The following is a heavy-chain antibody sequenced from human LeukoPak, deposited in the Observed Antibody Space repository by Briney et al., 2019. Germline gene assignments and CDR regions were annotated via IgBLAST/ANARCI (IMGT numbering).Heavy chain of an antibody. CDR1: EFXFSSHW. CDR2: LSGDGSTT. J-gene: IGHJ4*02. V-gene: IGHV3-74*01. D-gene: IGHD6-13*01. Sequence: GGSLRLSCGASEFXFSSHWIYWVRQAPGKGLVWVARLSGDGSTTRHADSVKGRFTISRDNAKSTLYLQMDSLRVEDTALYYCARGIASSRSVAIDLWGRGTLVVVSS. CDR3: ARGIASSRSVAIDL.